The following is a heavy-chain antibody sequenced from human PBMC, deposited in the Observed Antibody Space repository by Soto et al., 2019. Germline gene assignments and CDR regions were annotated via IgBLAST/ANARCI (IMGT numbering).Heavy chain of an antibody. Sequence: SETLSLTCAVYGGSFSGYYLSWIRQPPGKGLEWIGEINHSGSTNYNPSLKSRVTISVDTSKNQFSLKLSSVTAADTAVYYCAREVRRYCSSTSCSDWFDPWGQGTLVTVYS. CDR2: INHSGST. CDR3: AREVRRYCSSTSCSDWFDP. V-gene: IGHV4-34*01. J-gene: IGHJ5*02. D-gene: IGHD2-2*01. CDR1: GGSFSGYY.